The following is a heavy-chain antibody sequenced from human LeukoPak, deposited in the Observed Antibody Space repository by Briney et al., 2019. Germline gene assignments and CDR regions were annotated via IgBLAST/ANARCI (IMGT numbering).Heavy chain of an antibody. D-gene: IGHD3-16*02. J-gene: IGHJ4*02. CDR3: ARGYDYVWGSYPVDY. CDR2: ISAYNGNT. CDR1: GYTFTSYG. Sequence: ASVKVSCKASGYTFTSYGISWVRQAPGQGLEWMGWISAYNGNTNYAQKLQGRVTMTTDTSTSTAYMELRSLRSDDTAVCYCARGYDYVWGSYPVDYWGQGTLVTVSS. V-gene: IGHV1-18*01.